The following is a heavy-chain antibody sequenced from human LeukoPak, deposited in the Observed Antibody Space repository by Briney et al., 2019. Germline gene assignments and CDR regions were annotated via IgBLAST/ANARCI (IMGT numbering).Heavy chain of an antibody. J-gene: IGHJ4*02. CDR1: GFTFSTYG. V-gene: IGHV3-30*18. D-gene: IGHD3-9*01. CDR3: AKGIRDFSWLPSFDW. CDR2: TSFDGSNQ. Sequence: GRSLRLTCAASGFTFSTYGMHWVRQAPGKGLEWVAVTSFDGSNQYYADPVKGRFTISRDNFKSTLFLQMNSLTAEDTAVYYCAKGIRDFSWLPSFDWWGQGIQVTVSS.